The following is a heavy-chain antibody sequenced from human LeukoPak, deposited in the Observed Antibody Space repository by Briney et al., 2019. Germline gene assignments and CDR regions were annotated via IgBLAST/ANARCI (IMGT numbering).Heavy chain of an antibody. J-gene: IGHJ4*02. Sequence: GASVKVSCKASGYTFTSYGISWVRQAPGQGLEWMGIINPSGGSTSYAQKFQGRVTMTRDTSTSTVYMELSSLRSEDTAVYYCARALQGSDFDYWGQGTLVTVSS. CDR3: ARALQGSDFDY. CDR2: INPSGGST. D-gene: IGHD3-10*01. CDR1: GYTFTSYG. V-gene: IGHV1-46*01.